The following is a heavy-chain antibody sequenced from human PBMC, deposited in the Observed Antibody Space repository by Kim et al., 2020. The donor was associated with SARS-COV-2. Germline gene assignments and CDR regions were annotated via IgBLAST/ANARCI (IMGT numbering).Heavy chain of an antibody. Sequence: SETLSLTCAVYGGSFSGYYWSWIRQPPGKGLEWIGEINHSGSTNYNPSLKSRVTISVDTSKNQFSLKLSSVTAADTAVYYCARFSVRGRITIPAGDYWGQGTLVTVSS. CDR3: ARFSVRGRITIPAGDY. CDR2: INHSGST. J-gene: IGHJ4*02. V-gene: IGHV4-34*01. D-gene: IGHD3-3*01. CDR1: GGSFSGYY.